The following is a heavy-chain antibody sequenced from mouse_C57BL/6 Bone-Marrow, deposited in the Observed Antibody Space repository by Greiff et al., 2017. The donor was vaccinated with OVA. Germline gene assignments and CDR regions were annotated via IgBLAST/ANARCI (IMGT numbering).Heavy chain of an antibody. D-gene: IGHD1-1*01. CDR1: GYTFTSYG. CDR2: IYPRSGNT. J-gene: IGHJ1*03. CDR3: ARSVLLHV. V-gene: IGHV1-81*01. Sequence: QVQLQPSGAELARPGASVKLSCKASGYTFTSYGISWVKQRTGQGLEWIGEIYPRSGNTYYNEKFKGKATLTADKSSSTAYMELRSLTSEDAASYFCARSVLLHVWGTGTTVTVSS.